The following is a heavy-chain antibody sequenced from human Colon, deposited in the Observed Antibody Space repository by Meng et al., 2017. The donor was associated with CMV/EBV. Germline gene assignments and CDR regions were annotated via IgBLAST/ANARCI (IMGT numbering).Heavy chain of an antibody. CDR1: GFTFSRSE. D-gene: IGHD2-2*01. V-gene: IGHV3-48*03. CDR2: ISATGGTT. J-gene: IGHJ4*02. Sequence: GGSLRLSCAASGFTFSRSEMTWVRQAPGKGLEWIAYISATGGTTYYADSVKGRFTISRDNAESSLFLQMNSLRAEDTAVYFCARGALGHCSDNSCRTAGDYWGQGTQVTVSS. CDR3: ARGALGHCSDNSCRTAGDY.